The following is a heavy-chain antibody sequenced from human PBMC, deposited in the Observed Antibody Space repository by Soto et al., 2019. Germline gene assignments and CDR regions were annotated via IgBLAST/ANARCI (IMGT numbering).Heavy chain of an antibody. CDR1: GGSISSGDYY. CDR2: IYYSGST. Sequence: SETLSLTCTVSGGSISSGDYYWSWIRQPPGKGLEWIGYIYYSGSTYYNPSLKSRVTISVDTSKNQFSLKLSSVTAADTAVYNCARVVYYDSSGYSRAYYFDYWGQGTMVTVSS. CDR3: ARVVYYDSSGYSRAYYFDY. D-gene: IGHD3-22*01. V-gene: IGHV4-30-4*01. J-gene: IGHJ4*02.